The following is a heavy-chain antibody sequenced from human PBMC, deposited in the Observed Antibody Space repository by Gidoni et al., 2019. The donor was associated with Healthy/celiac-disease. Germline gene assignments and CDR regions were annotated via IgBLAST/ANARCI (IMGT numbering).Heavy chain of an antibody. CDR3: ATLGDCGGDCYVYGMDV. CDR1: GGTFSSYA. CDR2: IIPIFGTA. V-gene: IGHV1-69*01. Sequence: QVQLVQSGAEVKKPGSSVKVSCKASGGTFSSYAISWVRQAPGQGLEWMGGIIPIFGTANYAQKFQGRVTITADESTSTAYMERSSLRSEDTAVYYCATLGDCGGDCYVYGMDVWGQGTTVTVSS. D-gene: IGHD2-21*02. J-gene: IGHJ6*02.